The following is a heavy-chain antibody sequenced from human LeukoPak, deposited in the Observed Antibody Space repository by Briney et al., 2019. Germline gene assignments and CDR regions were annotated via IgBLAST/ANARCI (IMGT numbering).Heavy chain of an antibody. CDR3: AKAPSPSGSYFDY. CDR2: ISWNSGSI. J-gene: IGHJ4*02. D-gene: IGHD1-26*01. Sequence: SLXLXCAASGFTFYDYAMHWVRQAPGKGLEWVSGISWNSGSIVYADSVKGRFTISRDNAKNSVYLQMNSVRAEDMALYYCAKAPSPSGSYFDYWGQGTLVTVSS. CDR1: GFTFYDYA. V-gene: IGHV3-9*03.